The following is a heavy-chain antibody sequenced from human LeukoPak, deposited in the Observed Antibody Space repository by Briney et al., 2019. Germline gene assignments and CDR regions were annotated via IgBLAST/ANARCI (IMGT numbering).Heavy chain of an antibody. J-gene: IGHJ5*02. CDR2: IYSGGST. V-gene: IGHV3-66*01. CDR3: ARAQTTVAWFDP. D-gene: IGHD4-23*01. Sequence: GGSLRLSCAASGFTVSSNYMSWVRQAPGKGLEWVPVIYSGGSTYYADSVKGRFTISRDNSKNTLYLQMNSLRAEDTAVYYCARAQTTVAWFDPWGQGTLVTVSS. CDR1: GFTVSSNY.